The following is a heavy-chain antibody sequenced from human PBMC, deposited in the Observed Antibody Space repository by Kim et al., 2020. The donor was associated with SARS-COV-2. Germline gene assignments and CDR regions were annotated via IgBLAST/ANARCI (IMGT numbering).Heavy chain of an antibody. J-gene: IGHJ3*02. CDR1: GGSISSYY. D-gene: IGHD3-10*01. Sequence: SETLSLTCTVSGGSISSYYWSWIRQPPGKGLEWIGYIYYSGSTNYNPSLKSRVTISVDTSKNQFSLKLSSVTAADTAVYYCASTSPSRITMVRGVIITTAFDIWGQGTMVTVSS. V-gene: IGHV4-59*01. CDR3: ASTSPSRITMVRGVIITTAFDI. CDR2: IYYSGST.